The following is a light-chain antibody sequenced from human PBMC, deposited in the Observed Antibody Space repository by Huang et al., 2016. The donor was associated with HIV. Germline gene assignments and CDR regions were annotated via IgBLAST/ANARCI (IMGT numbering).Light chain of an antibody. Sequence: DIVMTQSPDSLAVSLGERATINCSSSQSVLSSSNDKNYLTWYQQKPGPPPKLLIYWASTRESGVPERFSGSGSGTHFTLTIASLQAEDVAVYYCQQYYSVPRTFGQGTKVEIK. CDR1: QSVLSSSNDKNY. J-gene: IGKJ1*01. V-gene: IGKV4-1*01. CDR3: QQYYSVPRT. CDR2: WAS.